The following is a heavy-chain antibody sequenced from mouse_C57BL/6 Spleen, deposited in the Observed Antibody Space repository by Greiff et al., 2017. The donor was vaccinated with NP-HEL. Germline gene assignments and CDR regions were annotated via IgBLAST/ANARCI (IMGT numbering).Heavy chain of an antibody. D-gene: IGHD1-1*01. V-gene: IGHV1-55*01. CDR1: GYTFTSYW. CDR2: IYPGSGST. Sequence: QVQLQQPGAELVKPGASVKMSCKASGYTFTSYWITWVKQRPGQGLEWIGDIYPGSGSTNYNEKFKSKATLTVDTSSSTAYMQLSSLTSEDSAVYYCARFHYYGSSVYAMDYWGQGTSVTVSS. J-gene: IGHJ4*01. CDR3: ARFHYYGSSVYAMDY.